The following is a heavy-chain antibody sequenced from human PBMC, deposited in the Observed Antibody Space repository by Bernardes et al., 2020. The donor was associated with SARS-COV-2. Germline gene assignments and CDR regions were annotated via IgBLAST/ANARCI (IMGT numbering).Heavy chain of an antibody. Sequence: SETLSLTCTVSGGSISNSGYYWGWLRQPPGMGLEWIGSFYSSGNTYYNPSLQSRLSKSIGTSRNQFSLRRSSVTAADTGVYYCAGSSCGADCYIGGLRSWDYGMDVWGQGTTVTVSS. CDR1: GGSISNSGYY. J-gene: IGHJ6*02. CDR2: FYSSGNT. CDR3: AGSSCGADCYIGGLRSWDYGMDV. V-gene: IGHV4-39*01. D-gene: IGHD2-21*02.